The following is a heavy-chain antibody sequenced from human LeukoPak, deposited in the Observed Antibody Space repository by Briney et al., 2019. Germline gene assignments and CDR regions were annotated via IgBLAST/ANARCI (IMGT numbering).Heavy chain of an antibody. CDR2: IIPIFGTA. V-gene: IGHV1-69*05. J-gene: IGHJ6*03. CDR3: ARGRDGSYYYYYMDV. CDR1: GGTFSSYA. D-gene: IGHD5-24*01. Sequence: SVKVSCKASGGTFSSYAISWVRQAPGQGPEWMGGIIPIFGTANYAQKFQGRVTITTDESTSTAYMELSSLRSEATAVYYCARGRDGSYYYYYMDVWGKGTTVTVSS.